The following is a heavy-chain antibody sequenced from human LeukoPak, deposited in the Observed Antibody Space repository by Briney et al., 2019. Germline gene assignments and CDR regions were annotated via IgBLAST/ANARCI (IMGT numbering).Heavy chain of an antibody. D-gene: IGHD6-19*01. CDR1: GYTFTSYA. V-gene: IGHV1-3*01. CDR3: ARLGSSGWYYFDY. Sequence: ASVKVSCKASGYTFTSYAMHWVRQAPGQRLEWMGWINAGNGNTKYSQKFQGRVTITRDTSASTAYVELSSLRSEDTAVYYCARLGSSGWYYFDYWGQGTLVTVSS. CDR2: INAGNGNT. J-gene: IGHJ4*02.